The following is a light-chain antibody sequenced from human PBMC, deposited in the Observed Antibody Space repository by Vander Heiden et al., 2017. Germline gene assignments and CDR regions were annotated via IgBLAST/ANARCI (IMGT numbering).Light chain of an antibody. CDR1: GSDVGGYHY. J-gene: IGLJ1*01. CDR3: NSYTSITTLWV. V-gene: IGLV2-14*03. Sequence: QSALTQPASVSGSPGQSITISCTGTGSDVGGYHYVSWYQHHPGRAPRLRIEDVSNRPSGVSSRFSGSKSGNTASLNISGLQADDQAEYDCNSYTSITTLWVFGTGTKLTVV. CDR2: DVS.